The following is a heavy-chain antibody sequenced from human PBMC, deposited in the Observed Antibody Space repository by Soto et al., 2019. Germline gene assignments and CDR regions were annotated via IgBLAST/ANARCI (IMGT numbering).Heavy chain of an antibody. CDR2: INPNSGGT. Sequence: ASVKVSCKASGYTFTGYYMHWVRQAPGQGLEWMGWINPNSGGTNYAQKFQGRVTMTRDTSISTAYMELSRLRSDDTAVYYCARDGTSHGSGSFGHNWFDPWGQGTLVNVSS. D-gene: IGHD3-10*01. V-gene: IGHV1-2*02. J-gene: IGHJ5*02. CDR1: GYTFTGYY. CDR3: ARDGTSHGSGSFGHNWFDP.